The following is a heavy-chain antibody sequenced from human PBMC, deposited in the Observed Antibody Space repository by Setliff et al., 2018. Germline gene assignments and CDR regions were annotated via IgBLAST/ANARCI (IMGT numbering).Heavy chain of an antibody. CDR2: IYHSGST. D-gene: IGHD2-8*02. CDR3: ARVGYAGVLCYNHGYYYALDV. V-gene: IGHV4-30-4*08. Sequence: SETLSLTCTVSGYSISRGNYYWSWIRQPPGKGLEWIGYIYHSGSTFYNPSLKSRVTISVDTSKNQVSLKLNSVTAADTAVYYCARVGYAGVLCYNHGYYYALDVWGQGTTVTVSS. J-gene: IGHJ6*02. CDR1: GYSISRGNYY.